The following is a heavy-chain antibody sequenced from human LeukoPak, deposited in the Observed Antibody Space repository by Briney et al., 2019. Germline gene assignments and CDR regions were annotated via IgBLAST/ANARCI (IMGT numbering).Heavy chain of an antibody. Sequence: GGSLRLSCAASGFTFDDYAMHWVRQAPGKGLGWVSGISWNSGSIGYADSVKGRFTISRDNAKNSLYLQMNSLRAEDTALYYCAKDSSSWYGEGWFDPWGQGTLVTVSS. CDR2: ISWNSGSI. J-gene: IGHJ5*02. CDR3: AKDSSSWYGEGWFDP. V-gene: IGHV3-9*01. D-gene: IGHD6-13*01. CDR1: GFTFDDYA.